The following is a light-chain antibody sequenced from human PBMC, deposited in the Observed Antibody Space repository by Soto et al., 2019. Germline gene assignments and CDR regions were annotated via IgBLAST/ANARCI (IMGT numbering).Light chain of an antibody. CDR2: DAS. J-gene: IGKJ4*01. Sequence: EIVLTQSPATLSLSPGEGATLSCRASQRVSSYLAWYQKKPGQAPRLLIYDASNRATGIPARFSCRGSGTDFTLTISSLEPEDSAVYYCQQRSNWPLTFGGGTKVEIK. CDR3: QQRSNWPLT. V-gene: IGKV3-11*01. CDR1: QRVSSY.